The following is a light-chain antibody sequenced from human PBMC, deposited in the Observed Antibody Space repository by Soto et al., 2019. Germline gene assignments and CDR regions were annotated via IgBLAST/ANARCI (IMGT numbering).Light chain of an antibody. V-gene: IGKV1-27*01. J-gene: IGKJ4*01. CDR2: AAS. CDR3: QKYNSALSLT. CDR1: QGISNY. Sequence: DIQMTQSPSSLSASVGDRVTITCRARQGISNYLAWYQQKPGKVPKLLIYAASTLQSGVPSRFSGSGSGTDFTLTISSLQPEDVATYYCQKYNSALSLTFGGGTTVEIK.